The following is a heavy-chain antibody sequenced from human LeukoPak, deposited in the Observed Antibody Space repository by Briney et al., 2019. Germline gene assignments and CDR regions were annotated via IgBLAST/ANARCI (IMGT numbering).Heavy chain of an antibody. CDR3: AKVLGYCSGGSCYGSDY. D-gene: IGHD2-15*01. J-gene: IGHJ4*02. V-gene: IGHV3-23*01. Sequence: PGGSLRLSCAASGFTFSSCAMSWVRQAPGKGLEWVSAISGSGGSTYYADSVKGRFTISRDNSKNTLYLQMNSLRAEDTAVYYCAKVLGYCSGGSCYGSDYWGQGTLVTVSS. CDR1: GFTFSSCA. CDR2: ISGSGGST.